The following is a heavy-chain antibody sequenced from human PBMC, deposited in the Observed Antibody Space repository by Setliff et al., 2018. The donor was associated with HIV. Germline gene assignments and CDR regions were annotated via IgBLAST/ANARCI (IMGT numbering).Heavy chain of an antibody. V-gene: IGHV3-21*04. CDR1: EFTFSSYT. Sequence: LRLSCAASEFTFSSYTMKWVRQAPGKGLEWVSSMRSSSNYIYYADSVKGRFTISRDNSKNTLYLQMNSLRAEDTAVYYCAKGCGGDLPYYYYYMDVWGKGTTVTVSS. CDR3: AKGCGGDLPYYYYYMDV. D-gene: IGHD2-21*02. J-gene: IGHJ6*03. CDR2: MRSSSNYI.